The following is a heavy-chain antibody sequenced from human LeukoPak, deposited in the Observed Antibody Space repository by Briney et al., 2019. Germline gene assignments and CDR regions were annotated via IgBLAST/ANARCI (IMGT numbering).Heavy chain of an antibody. CDR3: ARLMINGDPGY. Sequence: ASVKVSCVTSGYTFTGYNMHWVRQAPGQGLEWMGWINPNSGGTNYAQKFQGRVTMTRDTSISTAYMELSRLRSDDPAVYYCARLMINGDPGYWGQGTLVTVSS. D-gene: IGHD3-16*01. J-gene: IGHJ4*02. CDR1: GYTFTGYN. CDR2: INPNSGGT. V-gene: IGHV1-2*02.